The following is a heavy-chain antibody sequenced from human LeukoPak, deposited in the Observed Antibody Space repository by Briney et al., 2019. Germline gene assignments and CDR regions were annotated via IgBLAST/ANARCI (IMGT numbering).Heavy chain of an antibody. CDR1: GFTFDDYA. CDR2: ISGDGGST. CDR3: AKDKRAAFGAFDI. Sequence: GGSLRLSCAASGFTFDDYAMHWVRQAPGKGLEWVSLISGDGGSTYYADSVKGRFTISRDNAKNSLYLQMNSQRAEDTALYYCAKDKRAAFGAFDIWGQGTMVTVSS. D-gene: IGHD3-3*02. J-gene: IGHJ3*02. V-gene: IGHV3-43*02.